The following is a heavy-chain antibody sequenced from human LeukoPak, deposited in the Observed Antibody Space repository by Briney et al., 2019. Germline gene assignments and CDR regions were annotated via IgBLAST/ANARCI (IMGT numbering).Heavy chain of an antibody. CDR1: GFTLSIYW. D-gene: IGHD2-15*01. V-gene: IGHV3-74*01. CDR2: INGDGTST. J-gene: IGHJ6*02. Sequence: GGSLRLSCVASGFTLSIYWMHWVRQAPGKGLVWVSHINGDGTSTGYADSVRGRFTISRDNAKNTLYLQMNSLRAEDTAVYYCGRGGVVASMDVWGQGSTVTVSS. CDR3: GRGGVVASMDV.